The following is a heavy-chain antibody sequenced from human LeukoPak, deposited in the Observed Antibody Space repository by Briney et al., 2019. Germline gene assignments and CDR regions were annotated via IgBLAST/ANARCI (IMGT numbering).Heavy chain of an antibody. CDR1: GFTFDDYG. D-gene: IGHD4-17*01. CDR2: INWNGGST. Sequence: GGSLRLSCAASGFTFDDYGMSWVRQAPGKGLEWVSGINWNGGSTAYADSVKGRFTISRDNAKNSLYLQMNSLRAEDTAVYYCARSGDLYYFDYWGQGTLVTVSS. J-gene: IGHJ4*02. V-gene: IGHV3-20*04. CDR3: ARSGDLYYFDY.